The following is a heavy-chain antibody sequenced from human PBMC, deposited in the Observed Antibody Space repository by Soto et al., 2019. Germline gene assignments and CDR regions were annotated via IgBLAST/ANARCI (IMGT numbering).Heavy chain of an antibody. D-gene: IGHD2-2*02. J-gene: IGHJ6*02. CDR3: ARDFLCCGVVVPAAIDLWSGFFGERYNYYGMDV. CDR2: IIPIFGTA. CDR1: GGTFSSYA. Sequence: QVQLVQSGAEVKKPGSSVKVSCKASGGTFSSYAISWVRQAPGQGLEWMGGIIPIFGTANYAQKFQGRVTSTADKSTSPAYMELSSLRSEDTAVYYCARDFLCCGVVVPAAIDLWSGFFGERYNYYGMDVWGQGTTVTVSS. V-gene: IGHV1-69*06.